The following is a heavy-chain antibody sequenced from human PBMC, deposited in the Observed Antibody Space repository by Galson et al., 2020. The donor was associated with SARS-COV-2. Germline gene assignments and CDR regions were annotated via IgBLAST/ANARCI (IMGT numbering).Heavy chain of an antibody. J-gene: IGHJ4*02. Sequence: ASVKVSCKVSGYTLTELSMHWVRQAPGKGLEWMGGFDPEDGETIYAQKFQGRVTMTEDTSTDTAYMELSSLRSEDTAVYYCATADVSSYYVDYFDYGGQGTLVTVSS. D-gene: IGHD1-26*01. V-gene: IGHV1-24*01. CDR3: ATADVSSYYVDYFDY. CDR1: GYTLTELS. CDR2: FDPEDGET.